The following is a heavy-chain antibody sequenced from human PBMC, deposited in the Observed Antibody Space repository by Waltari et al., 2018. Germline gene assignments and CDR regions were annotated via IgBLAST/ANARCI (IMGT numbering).Heavy chain of an antibody. CDR1: GYSISSGYY. CDR2: IYHSGST. Sequence: VQLQESGPGLVKPSETLSLTCAVSGYSISSGYYWGWIRQPPGKGLEWIGSIYHSGSTYYNPSLKSRVTISVDTSKNQFSLKLSSVTAADTAVYYCARATYYYDSSGYPYFDYWGQGTLVTVSS. V-gene: IGHV4-38-2*01. CDR3: ARATYYYDSSGYPYFDY. J-gene: IGHJ4*02. D-gene: IGHD3-22*01.